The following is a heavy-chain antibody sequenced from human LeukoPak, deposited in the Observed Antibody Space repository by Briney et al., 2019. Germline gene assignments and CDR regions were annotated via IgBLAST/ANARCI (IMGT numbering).Heavy chain of an antibody. Sequence: GESLKISCKGSGSSFTSYWIGWVRQMPGKGLEWTGIIYPGDSDTRYSPSFQGQVTISADKSISTAYLQWSSLKASDTAMYYCARVSTVVRGVIGAFDIWGQGTMVTVSS. CDR2: IYPGDSDT. D-gene: IGHD3-10*01. V-gene: IGHV5-51*01. J-gene: IGHJ3*02. CDR1: GSSFTSYW. CDR3: ARVSTVVRGVIGAFDI.